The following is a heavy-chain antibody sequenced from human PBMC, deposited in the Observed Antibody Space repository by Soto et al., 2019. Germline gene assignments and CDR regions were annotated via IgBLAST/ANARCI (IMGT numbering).Heavy chain of an antibody. Sequence: EVQVLESGGDLVQPGGSLRLSCEAAGFTVSRNYMRWIRQAPGKGLECVSVVYTNGNTYFADSVKGRFTVSRDNSMDTLYLQMNSLRVEDTAVYFCARSAAVIGGYAFETRCPGTMVTGSS. D-gene: IGHD6-25*01. CDR2: VYTNGNT. J-gene: IGHJ3*02. CDR3: ARSAAVIGGYAFET. V-gene: IGHV3-66*01. CDR1: GFTVSRNY.